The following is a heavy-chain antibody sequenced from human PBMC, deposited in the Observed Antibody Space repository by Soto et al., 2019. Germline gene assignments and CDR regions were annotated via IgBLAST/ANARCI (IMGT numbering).Heavy chain of an antibody. CDR3: GPMCPGDGFDI. J-gene: IGHJ3*02. V-gene: IGHV1-2*02. CDR1: GYTFTGYY. CDR2: INPNGGAT. Sequence: QVQLVQSGAEVKKPGASVKVSCKASGYTFTGYYMHWVRQAPGQGLEWMGWINPNGGATNYAPKFQGRVTMTRDTSISTVYMELNRLGSDDTAMYYCGPMCPGDGFDIWGQGTMVTVSS.